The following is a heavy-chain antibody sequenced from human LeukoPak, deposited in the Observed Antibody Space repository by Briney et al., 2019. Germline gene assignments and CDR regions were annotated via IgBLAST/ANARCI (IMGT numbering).Heavy chain of an antibody. Sequence: ASVKVSCKASGYTFTSYDINWVRQATGQGLEWMGWMNPNSANTGYAQKFQGRVTMTRNTSISTAYMELSSLRSEDTAVYYCARLASSSWPLYYYYGMDVWSQGTTVTVSS. V-gene: IGHV1-8*01. CDR2: MNPNSANT. CDR1: GYTFTSYD. CDR3: ARLASSSWPLYYYYGMDV. D-gene: IGHD6-13*01. J-gene: IGHJ6*02.